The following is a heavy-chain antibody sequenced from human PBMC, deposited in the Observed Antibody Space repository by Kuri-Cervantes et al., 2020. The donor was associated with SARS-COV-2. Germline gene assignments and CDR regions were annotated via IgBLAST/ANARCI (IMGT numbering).Heavy chain of an antibody. D-gene: IGHD7-27*01. Sequence: GGSLRLSCAASGFTFSSYGMHWVRQAPGKGLEWVAFIRYDGSNKYYADSVKGRFTISRDDSKNSLYLQMDSLRAEDTAVYYCARGELGISDYWGQGTLVTVSS. V-gene: IGHV3-30*02. CDR2: IRYDGSNK. CDR1: GFTFSSYG. CDR3: ARGELGISDY. J-gene: IGHJ4*02.